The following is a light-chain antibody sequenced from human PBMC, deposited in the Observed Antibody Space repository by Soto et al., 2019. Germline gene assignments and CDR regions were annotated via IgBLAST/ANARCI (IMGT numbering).Light chain of an antibody. J-gene: IGLJ1*01. Sequence: QSALTQPASLSGSPGQSSTISCTGTSGYMCSYNRVSWYQQHPGKAPKLIIYEVTDRPSGVSNRFSGSKSGNTDSLTISGLQAEDEAEYYCSSYTNINTRACVFGTGTKVTVL. V-gene: IGLV2-14*01. CDR2: EVT. CDR3: SSYTNINTRACV. CDR1: SGYMCSYNR.